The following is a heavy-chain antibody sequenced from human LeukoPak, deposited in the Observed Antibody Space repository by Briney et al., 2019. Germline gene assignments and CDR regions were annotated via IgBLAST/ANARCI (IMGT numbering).Heavy chain of an antibody. D-gene: IGHD6-13*01. J-gene: IGHJ6*02. V-gene: IGHV1-8*01. CDR3: ARLASSSWPLYYYYGMDV. CDR1: GYTFTSYD. CDR2: MNPNSANT. Sequence: ASVKVSCKASGYTFTSYDINWVRQATGQGLEWMGWMNPNSANTGYAQKFQGRVTMTRNTSISTAYMELSSLRSEDTAVYYCARLASSSWPLYYYYGMDVWGQETTVTVSS.